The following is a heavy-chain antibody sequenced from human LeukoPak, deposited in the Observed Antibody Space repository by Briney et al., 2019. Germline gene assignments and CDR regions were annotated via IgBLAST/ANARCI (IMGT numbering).Heavy chain of an antibody. CDR3: ARVRYSSSWNYMDV. CDR2: INTEGSST. D-gene: IGHD6-13*01. J-gene: IGHJ6*03. Sequence: PGGSLRLSCAASGFTFSTYWTHWVRQAPGKELVWVSRINTEGSSTSYADSVKGRFTISRDNAKNTLYLQMNSLRAEDTAVYYCARVRYSSSWNYMDVWGKGTTVTVSS. V-gene: IGHV3-74*01. CDR1: GFTFSTYW.